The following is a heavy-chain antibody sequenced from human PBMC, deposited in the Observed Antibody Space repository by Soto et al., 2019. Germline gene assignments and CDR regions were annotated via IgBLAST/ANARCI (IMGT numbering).Heavy chain of an antibody. CDR1: GGSISSSSYY. D-gene: IGHD6-19*01. Sequence: QLQLQESGPGLVKPSETLSLTCTVSGGSISSSSYYWGWIRQPPGKGLGWIGSIYYSGSTYYNPSLKRRSTVSVYPSQHHSSLKLSSVTAADTAVYYCARHVAGYSSGLDYWGQGTLVTVSS. CDR3: ARHVAGYSSGLDY. V-gene: IGHV4-39*01. J-gene: IGHJ4*02. CDR2: IYYSGST.